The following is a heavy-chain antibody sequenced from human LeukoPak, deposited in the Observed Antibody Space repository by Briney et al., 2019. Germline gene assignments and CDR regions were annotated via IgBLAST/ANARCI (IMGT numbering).Heavy chain of an antibody. D-gene: IGHD4-17*01. V-gene: IGHV3-23*01. J-gene: IGHJ4*02. CDR2: ISGSGGST. CDR3: AKWDYDYGDYFLPYYFDY. CDR1: GFTFSSYA. Sequence: PGGSLRLSCAASGFTFSSYAMNWVRQAPGKGLEWVSAISGSGGSTYYADSVKGRFTISRDNSKNTLYLQMNSLRAEDTAVYYCAKWDYDYGDYFLPYYFDYWGQGTLVTVSS.